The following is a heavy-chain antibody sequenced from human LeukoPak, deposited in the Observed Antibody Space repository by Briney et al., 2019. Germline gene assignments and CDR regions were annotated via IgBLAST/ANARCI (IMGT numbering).Heavy chain of an antibody. J-gene: IGHJ5*02. Sequence: SETLSLTCAVYVGSFSGYYWSWIRQPPGKGLEWIGEINHSGSTNYNPSLKSRVTISVDTSKNQFSLKLSSVTAADTAVYYCARGYGVVPVSPAGNWFDPWGQGTLVTVSS. CDR2: INHSGST. V-gene: IGHV4-34*01. CDR3: ARGYGVVPVSPAGNWFDP. D-gene: IGHD4-17*01. CDR1: VGSFSGYY.